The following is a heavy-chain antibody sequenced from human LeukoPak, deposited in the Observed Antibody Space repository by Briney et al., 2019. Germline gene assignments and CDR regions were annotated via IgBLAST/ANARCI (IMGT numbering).Heavy chain of an antibody. D-gene: IGHD3-10*01. CDR3: ARGPRRDTMVRGVMNYYYYGMDV. J-gene: IGHJ6*02. Sequence: SETLSLTCTVSGGSISSYYWSWIRQPPGKGLEWIGYIYYSGSTNYNPSLKSRVTISVDTSKNQFSLKLSSVTAADTAVYYCARGPRRDTMVRGVMNYYYYGMDVWGQGTTVTVSS. V-gene: IGHV4-59*12. CDR1: GGSISSYY. CDR2: IYYSGST.